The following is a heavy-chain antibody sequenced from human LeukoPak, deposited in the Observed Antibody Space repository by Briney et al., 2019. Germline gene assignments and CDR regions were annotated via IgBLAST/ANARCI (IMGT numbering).Heavy chain of an antibody. CDR3: ARAMVREGGFDY. CDR2: ISRASESI. Sequence: GGSLRLSCAASGFTFNTYSMSWVRQAPGKGLEWVSIISRASESIFYADSVKGRFTISRDNAKNSLYLQMNGLRAEDTAVYYCARAMVREGGFDYWGQGTLVTVSS. D-gene: IGHD3-10*01. J-gene: IGHJ4*02. CDR1: GFTFNTYS. V-gene: IGHV3-21*01.